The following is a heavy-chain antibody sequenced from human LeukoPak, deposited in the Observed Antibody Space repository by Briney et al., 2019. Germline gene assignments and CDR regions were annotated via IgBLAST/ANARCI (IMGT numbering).Heavy chain of an antibody. CDR1: GFTFSSYS. D-gene: IGHD3-3*01. CDR3: AREPERSTRYDFWSGYYYYYGMDV. CDR2: ISSSSSYI. Sequence: GGSLRLSCAASGFTFSSYSMNWVRQAPGKGLEWVSSISSSSSYIYYTDSVKGRFTISGDNAKNSLYLQMNSLRAEDTAVYYCAREPERSTRYDFWSGYYYYYGMDVWGQGTTVTVSS. J-gene: IGHJ6*02. V-gene: IGHV3-21*01.